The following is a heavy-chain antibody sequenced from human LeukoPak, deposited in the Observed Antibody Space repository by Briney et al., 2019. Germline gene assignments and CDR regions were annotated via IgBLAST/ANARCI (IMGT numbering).Heavy chain of an antibody. D-gene: IGHD3-22*01. CDR3: AREGPPYDSSGYYLDY. Sequence: ASVKVSCKASGGTFSSYAISWVRQAPGQGLEWMGWINTNTGNPTYAQGFTGRSVFSLDTSVSTAYLQISSLKAEDTAVYYCAREGPPYDSSGYYLDYWGQGTLVTVSS. CDR2: INTNTGNP. V-gene: IGHV7-4-1*02. J-gene: IGHJ4*02. CDR1: GGTFSSYA.